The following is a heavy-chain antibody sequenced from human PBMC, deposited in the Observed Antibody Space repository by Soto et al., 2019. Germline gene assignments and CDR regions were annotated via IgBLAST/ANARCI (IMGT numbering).Heavy chain of an antibody. CDR1: GGSISSGGYS. Sequence: QLQLQESGSGLVTPSQTLSLTCAVSGGSISSGGYSWSWIRQPPGKGLEWIGYIYHSGSTYYNPSLKSRVTISVDRSKNQFSLKLSSVTAADTAVYYCARGVERGIAAAGRLSLFDPWGQGTLVTFSS. D-gene: IGHD6-13*01. J-gene: IGHJ5*02. V-gene: IGHV4-30-2*01. CDR2: IYHSGST. CDR3: ARGVERGIAAAGRLSLFDP.